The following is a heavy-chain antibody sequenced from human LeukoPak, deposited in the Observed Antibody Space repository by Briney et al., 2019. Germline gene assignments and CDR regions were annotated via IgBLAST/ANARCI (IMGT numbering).Heavy chain of an antibody. D-gene: IGHD6-13*01. J-gene: IGHJ4*02. Sequence: PGGSLRLSCAASGFTFSDYYMSWIRQVPGKGLEWVSDISSTSIYTNYADSVKGRFTISRDNAKNSLYLQMNSLRAEDTAVYYCAREDGYSSSWYSDYWGQGTLVTVSS. CDR2: ISSTSIYT. CDR3: AREDGYSSSWYSDY. V-gene: IGHV3-11*05. CDR1: GFTFSDYY.